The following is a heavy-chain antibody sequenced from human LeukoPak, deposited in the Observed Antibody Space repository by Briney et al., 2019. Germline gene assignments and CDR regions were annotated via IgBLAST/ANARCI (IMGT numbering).Heavy chain of an antibody. Sequence: SETLSLTCIVSGGSISSSTYYWGRIRQPPGRGLDWIGSIYYSGSTYYNPSLKSRVTISVDTSKNQFSLKLSSVTAADTAVYYCARGYGSGSYSPPDYWGQGTLVTVSS. J-gene: IGHJ4*02. D-gene: IGHD3-10*01. V-gene: IGHV4-39*07. CDR1: GGSISSSTYY. CDR3: ARGYGSGSYSPPDY. CDR2: IYYSGST.